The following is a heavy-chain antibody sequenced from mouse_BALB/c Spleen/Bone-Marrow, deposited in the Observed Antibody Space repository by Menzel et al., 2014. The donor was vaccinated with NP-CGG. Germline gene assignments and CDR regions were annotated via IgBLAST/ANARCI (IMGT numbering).Heavy chain of an antibody. J-gene: IGHJ4*01. V-gene: IGHV14-1*02. CDR1: GFNIKDYY. D-gene: IGHD2-5*01. CDR2: IDPENYNV. Sequence: EVMLVESGAELVRPGALVKLSCKASGFNIKDYYMHWVMQRPEQGLDWIGWIDPENYNVIYDPKFQGKASLTADTSSNTAYLHLSRLTSEDTAVYYCARTGSNHYYAMDYWGQGISVTVSS. CDR3: ARTGSNHYYAMDY.